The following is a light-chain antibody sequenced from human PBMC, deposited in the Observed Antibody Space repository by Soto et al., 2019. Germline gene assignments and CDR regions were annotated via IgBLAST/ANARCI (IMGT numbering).Light chain of an antibody. CDR2: DAS. CDR1: QSVSSY. CDR3: QQYGSSPQT. V-gene: IGKV3-20*01. J-gene: IGKJ1*01. Sequence: MILKRSPATLSLSQLERATLSFSASQSVSSYLDWYQQKPGQAPRLLIYDASSRATGIPDRFSGSGSGTDFTLNISRLEPEDFAVYYCQQYGSSPQTFGQGTKVDI.